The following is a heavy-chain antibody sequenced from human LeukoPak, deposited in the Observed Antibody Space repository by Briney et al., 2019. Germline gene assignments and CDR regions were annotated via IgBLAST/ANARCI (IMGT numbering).Heavy chain of an antibody. Sequence: SGTLSLTCAVSGGSISSGGYSWSWIRQPPGKGLEWIGYIYHSGSTYYNPSLKSRVTISVDRSKNQFSLKLSSVTAADTAVYYCARATDGYCSSTSCSEGYFDLWGRGTLVTVSS. J-gene: IGHJ2*01. CDR2: IYHSGST. D-gene: IGHD2-2*01. CDR1: GGSISSGGYS. CDR3: ARATDGYCSSTSCSEGYFDL. V-gene: IGHV4-30-2*01.